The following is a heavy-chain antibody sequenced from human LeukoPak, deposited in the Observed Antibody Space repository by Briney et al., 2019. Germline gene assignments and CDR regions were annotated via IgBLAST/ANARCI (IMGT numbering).Heavy chain of an antibody. J-gene: IGHJ6*02. D-gene: IGHD6-19*01. V-gene: IGHV3-30*18. CDR2: ISYDGSNK. CDR1: GFTFSSYG. Sequence: PGRSLRLSCAASGFTFSSYGMHWVRQAPGKGLEWVAVISYDGSNKYYADSVNGRFTISRDNSKNTLYLQMTSLRAEDTAVYYCAKVSIAVAQSYYYGMDVWGQGTTVTVSS. CDR3: AKVSIAVAQSYYYGMDV.